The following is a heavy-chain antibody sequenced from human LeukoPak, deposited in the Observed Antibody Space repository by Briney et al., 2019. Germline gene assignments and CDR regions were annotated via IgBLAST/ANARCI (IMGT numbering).Heavy chain of an antibody. CDR3: AKDRSAATDY. Sequence: GGSLRLSCAASGFTFSSYAMSWVRQALGKGLEWVSAISGSGVSTYYADSVKGRFTISRDNSKNTLYLQMNSLRAEDTAVYYCAKDRSAATDYWGQGTLVTVSS. J-gene: IGHJ4*02. CDR1: GFTFSSYA. D-gene: IGHD2-15*01. CDR2: ISGSGVST. V-gene: IGHV3-23*01.